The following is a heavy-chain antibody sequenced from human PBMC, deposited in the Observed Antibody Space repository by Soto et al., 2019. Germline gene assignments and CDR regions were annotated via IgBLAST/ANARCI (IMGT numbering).Heavy chain of an antibody. J-gene: IGHJ6*02. V-gene: IGHV1-8*01. CDR3: ASRSKGYPSTRPRAYYGMDV. D-gene: IGHD5-18*01. CDR2: MNPNSGNT. CDR1: GYTFTSYD. Sequence: ASVKVSCKASGYTFTSYDINWVRQATGQGLEWMGWMNPNSGNTGYAQKFQGRVTMTRNTSISTAYMELSSLRSEDTAVYYCASRSKGYPSTRPRAYYGMDVWGQGTTVTVSS.